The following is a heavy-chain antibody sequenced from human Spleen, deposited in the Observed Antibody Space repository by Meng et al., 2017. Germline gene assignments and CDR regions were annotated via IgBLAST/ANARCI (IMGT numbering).Heavy chain of an antibody. CDR3: ARGYSTSEGWFDP. CDR1: GDSVSSNSAA. D-gene: IGHD6-13*01. CDR2: TYYRSKWYN. J-gene: IGHJ5*02. V-gene: IGHV6-1*01. Sequence: QAQLHQSGPGLVKPPQTLSLPCAISGDSVSSNSAAWNWIRQSPSRGLEWLGRTYYRSKWYNDYAVSVKGRITIYPDTSKNQFSLQLNSVTPEDTAVYYCARGYSTSEGWFDPWGQGTLVTVSS.